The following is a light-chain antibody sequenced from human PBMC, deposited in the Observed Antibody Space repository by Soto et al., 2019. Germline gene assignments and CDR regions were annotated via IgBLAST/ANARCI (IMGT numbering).Light chain of an antibody. J-gene: IGKJ4*01. CDR1: QDINIY. CDR3: QKYDGAPLT. V-gene: IGKV1-27*01. CDR2: AAS. Sequence: DIQMTQSPSSLSASVGDRVTITCRAGQDINIYLAWYQQKPGKVPKLLISAASTLQSGVPSRFSGGGSGTDFTLTISSLQPEDVATYYCQKYDGAPLTFGGGTKVEIK.